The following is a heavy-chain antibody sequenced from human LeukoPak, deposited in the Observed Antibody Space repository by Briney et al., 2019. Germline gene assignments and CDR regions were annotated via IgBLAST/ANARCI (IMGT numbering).Heavy chain of an antibody. J-gene: IGHJ4*02. CDR3: AKGIAVAGTGFDY. CDR2: ISSGNSNI. CDR1: GFTFSSYT. V-gene: IGHV3-48*01. D-gene: IGHD6-19*01. Sequence: PGGSLRLSCAASGFTFSSYTMNWVRQAPGKGLEWVSYISSGNSNIYYADSVKGRFTFSRDNSKNTLYLQMDSLRAEDTAVYYCAKGIAVAGTGFDYWGQGTLVTVSS.